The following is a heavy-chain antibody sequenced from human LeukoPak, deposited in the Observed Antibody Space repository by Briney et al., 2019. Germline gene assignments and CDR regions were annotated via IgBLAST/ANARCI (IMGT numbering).Heavy chain of an antibody. CDR2: IIPILGIA. V-gene: IGHV1-69*04. D-gene: IGHD1-20*01. CDR3: ARDPYNWNDRQRPSRYYYYYYGMDV. J-gene: IGHJ6*02. CDR1: GGTFSSYA. Sequence: GASVTVSCKASGGTFSSYAISWVRQAPGQGLEWMGRIIPILGIANYAQKFQGRVTITADKSTSTAYMELSSLRSEDTAVYYCARDPYNWNDRQRPSRYYYYYYGMDVWGQGTTVTVSS.